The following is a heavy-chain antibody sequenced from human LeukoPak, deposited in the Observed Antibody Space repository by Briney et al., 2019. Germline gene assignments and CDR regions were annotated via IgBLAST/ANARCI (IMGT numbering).Heavy chain of an antibody. CDR2: ISGSGGST. V-gene: IGHV3-23*01. J-gene: IGHJ5*02. D-gene: IGHD6-13*01. Sequence: PGGSLRLSCAASGFTFSSYAMSWVRQAPGKGLEWVSAISGSGGSTYYADSVKGRFTISRDNSKNTLYLQMNSLSAEDTAVSYCAKLRIAGPAPQKTWLAPWGQGTLVTVSS. CDR1: GFTFSSYA. CDR3: AKLRIAGPAPQKTWLAP.